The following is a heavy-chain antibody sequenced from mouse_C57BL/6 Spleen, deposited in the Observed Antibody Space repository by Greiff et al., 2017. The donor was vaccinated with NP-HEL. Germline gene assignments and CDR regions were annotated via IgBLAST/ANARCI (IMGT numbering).Heavy chain of an antibody. CDR1: GYTFTSYG. J-gene: IGHJ1*03. CDR3: AGLLSRYWYFDV. Sequence: QVQLQQSGAELARPGASVKLSCKASGYTFTSYGISWVKQRTGQGLEWIGEIYPRSGNTYYNEKFKGKATLTADKSSSTAYMELRSLTSEDSAVYFCAGLLSRYWYFDVWGTGTTVTVSS. CDR2: IYPRSGNT. V-gene: IGHV1-81*01. D-gene: IGHD2-3*01.